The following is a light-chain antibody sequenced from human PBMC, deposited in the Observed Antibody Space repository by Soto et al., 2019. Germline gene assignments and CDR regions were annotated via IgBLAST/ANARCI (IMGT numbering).Light chain of an antibody. CDR2: GVN. Sequence: QSALTQPASVSGSPGQSITISCTGTRSDVGGYNYVSWYQQHPGKAPKLMIFGVNNRPSGVSNRFSGSKSGNTASLTISGLQAEDEADYYCSSYTSSSTVVFGGGTKLTVL. CDR3: SSYTSSSTVV. J-gene: IGLJ2*01. CDR1: RSDVGGYNY. V-gene: IGLV2-14*03.